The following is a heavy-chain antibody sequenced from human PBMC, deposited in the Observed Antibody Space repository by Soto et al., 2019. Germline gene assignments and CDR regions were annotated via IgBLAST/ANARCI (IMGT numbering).Heavy chain of an antibody. CDR2: ISYDGSNK. Sequence: QVQLVESGGGVVQPGRSLRLSCAASGFTFSSYGMHWVRQAPGKGLEWAAVISYDGSNKYYADSVKGRLTISRDNSKNPLYLQRNSLRGEDTAVYYCAKDNGSGCDWLRVGDASDIWGQGTMVTVSS. CDR1: GFTFSSYG. CDR3: AKDNGSGCDWLRVGDASDI. J-gene: IGHJ3*02. V-gene: IGHV3-30*18. D-gene: IGHD5-12*01.